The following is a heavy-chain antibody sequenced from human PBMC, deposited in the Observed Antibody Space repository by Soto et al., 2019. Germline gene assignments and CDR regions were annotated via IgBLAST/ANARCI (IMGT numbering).Heavy chain of an antibody. V-gene: IGHV4-59*08. CDR1: GGSISSYY. Sequence: PSETLSLTCTVSGGSISSYYWSWIRQPPGKGLEWIGYIYYSGSTNYNPSLKSRVTISVDTSKNQFSLTLSSVTAADTAVYYCARLGYYDSSGYYVGYWGQGTLVTVSS. CDR3: ARLGYYDSSGYYVGY. CDR2: IYYSGST. D-gene: IGHD3-22*01. J-gene: IGHJ4*02.